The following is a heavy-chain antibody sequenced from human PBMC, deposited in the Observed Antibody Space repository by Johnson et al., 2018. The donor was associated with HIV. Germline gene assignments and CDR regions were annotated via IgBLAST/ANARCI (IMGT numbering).Heavy chain of an antibody. CDR2: ISNSAITL. V-gene: IGHV3-11*01. CDR3: AQKAVAGTFTDAFDI. Sequence: QVLLVESGGGLVKPGGSLRLSCAASGFTFSDYYMSWIRQAPGKGLEWVSYISNSAITLYYADSVKGRFSISRDNAKSSVYLQMNSLRAEDTALYYCAQKAVAGTFTDAFDIWGQGTMVTVSS. D-gene: IGHD6-19*01. CDR1: GFTFSDYY. J-gene: IGHJ3*02.